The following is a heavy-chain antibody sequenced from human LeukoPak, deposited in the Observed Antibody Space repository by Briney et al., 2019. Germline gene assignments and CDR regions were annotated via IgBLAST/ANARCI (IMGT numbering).Heavy chain of an antibody. CDR2: IYTSGST. V-gene: IGHV4-61*02. CDR3: ARDRPASWGSRDAFDI. CDR1: GGSISSGSYY. Sequence: SETLSLTCTVSGGSISSGSYYWSWIRQPAGKGLEWIGRIYTSGSTNYNPSLKSRVTISVDTSKNQFSLKLSSVTAADTAVYYCARDRPASWGSRDAFDIWGQGTMVTVSS. D-gene: IGHD2-2*01. J-gene: IGHJ3*02.